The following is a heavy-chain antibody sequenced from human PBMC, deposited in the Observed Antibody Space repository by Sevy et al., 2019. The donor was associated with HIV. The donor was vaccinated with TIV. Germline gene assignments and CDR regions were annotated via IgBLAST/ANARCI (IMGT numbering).Heavy chain of an antibody. CDR3: AKEALTYYSVPGSYLAGGFAI. CDR1: GFSFSDYG. Sequence: GESLKISCEVAGFSFSDYGMTWVRQAPGKGLEWVSSISATGGSTYYADFVDGRFTVSRDNSKNTVYLYMDGLRAEDTSVYYCAKEALTYYSVPGSYLAGGFAIWGQGTMVTISS. CDR2: ISATGGST. D-gene: IGHD3-10*01. J-gene: IGHJ3*02. V-gene: IGHV3-23*01.